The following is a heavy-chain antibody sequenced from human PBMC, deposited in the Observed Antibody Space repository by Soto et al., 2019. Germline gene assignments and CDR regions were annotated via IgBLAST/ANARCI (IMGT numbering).Heavy chain of an antibody. CDR1: GFTFSSYA. V-gene: IGHV3-23*01. CDR3: ANSLPYDSSGYYRLPFDY. J-gene: IGHJ4*02. D-gene: IGHD3-22*01. CDR2: ISGSGGST. Sequence: GGSLRLSCAASGFTFSSYAMSWVRQAPGKGLEWVSAISGSGGSTYYADSVKGRFTISRDNSKNTLYLQMNSLRAEDTAVYYCANSLPYDSSGYYRLPFDYWGQGTLVTVSS.